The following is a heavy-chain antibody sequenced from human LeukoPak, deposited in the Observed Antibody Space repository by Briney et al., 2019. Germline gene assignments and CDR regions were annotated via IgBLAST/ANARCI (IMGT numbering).Heavy chain of an antibody. CDR2: IKSKTDGGTT. CDR3: TTDSRSHYYDSSGPHSDAFDI. CDR1: GLTFKNAW. V-gene: IGHV3-15*01. D-gene: IGHD3-22*01. Sequence: GGSLRLSCAVSGLTFKNAWMSWVRQAPGKGLEWVGRIKSKTDGGTTDYAAPVKGRFTISRDDSKNTLYLQMNSLKTEDTAVYYCTTDSRSHYYDSSGPHSDAFDIWGQGTMVTVSS. J-gene: IGHJ3*02.